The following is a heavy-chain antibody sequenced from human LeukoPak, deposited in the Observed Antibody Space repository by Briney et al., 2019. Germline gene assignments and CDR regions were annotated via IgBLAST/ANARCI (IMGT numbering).Heavy chain of an antibody. CDR2: IYYSGST. D-gene: IGHD2-2*01. CDR3: ARGDCSSTICYSPMDV. V-gene: IGHV4-59*01. CDR1: GGSFSSYY. Sequence: SETLSLTCTVSGGSFSSYYWSWIRQPPGKGLEWIGYIYYSGSTDYNPSLKSRVAISVDTSKNQFSLKLSSVTAADTAVYYCARGDCSSTICYSPMDVWGKGTTVTVSS. J-gene: IGHJ6*03.